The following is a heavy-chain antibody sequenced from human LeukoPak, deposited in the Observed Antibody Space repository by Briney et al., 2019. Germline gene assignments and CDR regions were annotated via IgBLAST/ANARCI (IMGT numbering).Heavy chain of an antibody. CDR3: ARGRGDY. Sequence: GGSLRLSCAASGFIFSTSWMSWVRQAPGKGLEWVANIKQDGSEKSYVDSVKGRFTISRDNAKNSLYLQMSSLRAEDTAVYYCARGRGDYWGQGTLVTVSS. CDR1: GFIFSTSW. V-gene: IGHV3-7*01. CDR2: IKQDGSEK. J-gene: IGHJ4*02.